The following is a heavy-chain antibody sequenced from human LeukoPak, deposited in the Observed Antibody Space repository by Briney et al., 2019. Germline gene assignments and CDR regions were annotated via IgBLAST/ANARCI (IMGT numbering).Heavy chain of an antibody. CDR2: IKQDGTEK. CDR1: GFTFSGYW. V-gene: IGHV3-7*01. Sequence: GGSLRLSCAASGFTFSGYWMSWVRQAPGKGLEWVANIKQDGTEKDYVDSVKGRFIISRDNAKNSLYLQMNSLRAEDTAVYYCASSSGIWFDPWGQGTLVTVSS. D-gene: IGHD6-13*01. J-gene: IGHJ5*02. CDR3: ASSSGIWFDP.